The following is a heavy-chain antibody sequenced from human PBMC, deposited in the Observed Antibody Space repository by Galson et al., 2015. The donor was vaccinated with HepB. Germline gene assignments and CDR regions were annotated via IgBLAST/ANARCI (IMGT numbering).Heavy chain of an antibody. Sequence: SLRLSCAASGFTFSNAWMSWVRQAPGKGLEWVGRIKSKTDGGTTDYAAPVKGRFTISRDDSKNTLYLQMNSLKTEDTAVYYCTTDSLDPWELPDYWGQGTLVTVSS. J-gene: IGHJ4*02. CDR3: TTDSLDPWELPDY. D-gene: IGHD1-26*01. V-gene: IGHV3-15*01. CDR1: GFTFSNAW. CDR2: IKSKTDGGTT.